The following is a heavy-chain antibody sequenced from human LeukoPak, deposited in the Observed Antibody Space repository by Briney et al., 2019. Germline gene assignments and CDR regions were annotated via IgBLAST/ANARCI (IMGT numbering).Heavy chain of an antibody. J-gene: IGHJ3*02. V-gene: IGHV1-18*01. Sequence: ASVKVSCKASGYTFTSYGISWVRQAPGQGLEWMGWISAYNGNTNYAQKLQGRVTMTTDTSTSTAYMELRSLRSDDTAVYYCARFLYSSSRFFSGNDAFDIWGQGTMVTVSS. CDR3: ARFLYSSSRFFSGNDAFDI. D-gene: IGHD6-13*01. CDR2: ISAYNGNT. CDR1: GYTFTSYG.